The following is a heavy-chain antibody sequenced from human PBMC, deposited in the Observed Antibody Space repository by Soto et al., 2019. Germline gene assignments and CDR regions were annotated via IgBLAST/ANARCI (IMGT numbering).Heavy chain of an antibody. D-gene: IGHD3-22*01. J-gene: IGHJ4*02. CDR1: GYSFAGYW. CDR3: ARQIYDSDTGPNFQYYFDS. CDR2: IDPSDSQT. Sequence: GESLKISCKGSGYSFAGYWITWVRQKPGKGLEWMGRIDPSDSQTYYSPSFRGHVTISVTKSITTVFLQWSILRASDTAMYYCARQIYDSDTGPNFQYYFDSWGQGTPVTVSS. V-gene: IGHV5-10-1*01.